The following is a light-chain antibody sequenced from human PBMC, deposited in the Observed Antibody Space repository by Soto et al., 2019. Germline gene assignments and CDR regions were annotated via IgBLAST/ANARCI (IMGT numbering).Light chain of an antibody. CDR1: QSISSW. Sequence: DSQMIQSPNTLSAYGGVRVNITCWASQSISSWLAWYQQKPGKAPKLLIYKASGLESGVPSRFSGSGSGTDFTLAISSLQSGDFAVSYCQQYAYWPETFGQGTK. V-gene: IGKV1-5*03. CDR2: KAS. J-gene: IGKJ1*01. CDR3: QQYAYWPET.